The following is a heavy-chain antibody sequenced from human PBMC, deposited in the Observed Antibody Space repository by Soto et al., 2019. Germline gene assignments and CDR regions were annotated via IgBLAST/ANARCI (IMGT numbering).Heavy chain of an antibody. CDR1: GFTFSIFP. V-gene: IGHV3-23*01. D-gene: IGHD3-16*01. CDR2: ISATGGGT. J-gene: IGHJ5*01. Sequence: GGSLRLSCAASGFTFSIFPMSWVRQAPGKGLEWVSLISATGGGTYYADSVKGRFTISRDNSDNTLYLQVHSLRAEDTAVYYCAKDRRAGGNSAFYFDFWGQGAQVTVSS. CDR3: AKDRRAGGNSAFYFDF.